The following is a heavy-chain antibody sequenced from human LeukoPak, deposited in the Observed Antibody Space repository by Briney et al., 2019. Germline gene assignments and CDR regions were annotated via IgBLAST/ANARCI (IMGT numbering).Heavy chain of an antibody. D-gene: IGHD5-12*01. CDR1: GFTFSTYA. CDR2: ISGSGGNT. J-gene: IGHJ4*02. CDR3: AKAKFSVATTTDF. Sequence: PGGSLRLSCAASGFTFSTYAMSWVRQTPGKGLEWVSAISGSGGNTYYADSVKGRSTISRDNSKNTLYLQMNSLTAEDTAVYYCAKAKFSVATTTDFWGQGTLVTVSS. V-gene: IGHV3-23*01.